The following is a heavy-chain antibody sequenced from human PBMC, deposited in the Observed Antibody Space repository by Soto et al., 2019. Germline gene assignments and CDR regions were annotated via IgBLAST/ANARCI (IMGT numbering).Heavy chain of an antibody. CDR2: ISGDGSST. CDR1: GFTFSSYA. V-gene: IGHV3-23*01. D-gene: IGHD6-13*01. CDR3: ARDPPYSSSWSYFDY. J-gene: IGHJ4*02. Sequence: GGSLRLSCAASGFTFSSYAMSWVRQAPGKGLEWVSAISGDGSSTYFADSGKGRFTISRDNAGSSLFLQMNSLRAEDTAMYYCARDPPYSSSWSYFDYWRQGTLVTVSS.